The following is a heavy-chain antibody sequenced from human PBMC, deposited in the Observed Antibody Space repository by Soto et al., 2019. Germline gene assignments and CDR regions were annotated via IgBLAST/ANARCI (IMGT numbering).Heavy chain of an antibody. D-gene: IGHD1-1*01. CDR3: ASWSGENDGDYYYGMDV. CDR2: INHSGST. V-gene: IGHV4-34*01. CDR1: GGSFSGYY. Sequence: QVQLQQWGAGLLKPSETLSLTCAVYGGSFSGYYWSWIRQPPGKGLEWIGEINHSGSTNYNPSLRRRVTIPVDTSKNQFALKLSSVTAADTAVYYCASWSGENDGDYYYGMDVWGQGTTVTVSS. J-gene: IGHJ6*02.